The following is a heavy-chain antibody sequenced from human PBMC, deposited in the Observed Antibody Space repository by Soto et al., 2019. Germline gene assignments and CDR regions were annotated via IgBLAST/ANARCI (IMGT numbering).Heavy chain of an antibody. J-gene: IGHJ3*02. Sequence: GGSLRLSCAASGFTFSSYAMSWVRQAPGKGPEWVSAISGSGGSTYYADSVKGRFTISRDNSKNTLYLQMNSLRAEDTAVYYCAKDPNSIAVAGNDAFDIWGQGTMVTVSS. CDR1: GFTFSSYA. CDR2: ISGSGGST. V-gene: IGHV3-23*01. CDR3: AKDPNSIAVAGNDAFDI. D-gene: IGHD6-19*01.